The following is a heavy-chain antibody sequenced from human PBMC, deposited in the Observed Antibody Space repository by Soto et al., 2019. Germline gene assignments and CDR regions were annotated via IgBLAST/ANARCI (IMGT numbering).Heavy chain of an antibody. CDR1: GFTFSIYA. D-gene: IGHD3-3*01. J-gene: IGHJ6*02. CDR2: ISGSGGST. Sequence: GGSLRLSCAASGFTFSIYAMSWVRHAPGKGLEWVSAISGSGGSTYYADSVKGRFTISRDNSKNTLYLQMNSLRAEDTAVYYCAKVPYYDFWSGYSYGMDVWGQGTTVTVSS. V-gene: IGHV3-23*01. CDR3: AKVPYYDFWSGYSYGMDV.